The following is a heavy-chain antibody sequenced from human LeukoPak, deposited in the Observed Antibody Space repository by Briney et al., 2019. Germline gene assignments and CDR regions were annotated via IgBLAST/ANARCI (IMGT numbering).Heavy chain of an antibody. J-gene: IGHJ4*02. D-gene: IGHD3-22*01. CDR3: ATNSYDSSGYYYLEY. V-gene: IGHV5-51*01. CDR1: GYTFSSNW. Sequence: KRGESLKISCKGSGYTFSSNWIGWVRQMPGKGLEWMGIIYPGDSDTTYSTSLRGQVTISADKSISTAYLQWSSLKASDTAMYYCATNSYDSSGYYYLEYWGQGTVVTVSS. CDR2: IYPGDSDT.